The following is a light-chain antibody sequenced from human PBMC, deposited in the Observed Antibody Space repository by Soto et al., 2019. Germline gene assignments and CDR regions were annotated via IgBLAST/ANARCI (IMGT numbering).Light chain of an antibody. CDR3: QQSYSTPRT. J-gene: IGKJ3*01. Sequence: DIQMTQSPSSLSASVGDRVTITCRTSQSISTYLNWYQQKPGKAPNLLIYDAATLQSGVPSRFSGSGSGTEFTLTISSLQPEDFATYYGQQSYSTPRTFGPGTKVDSK. V-gene: IGKV1-39*01. CDR2: DAA. CDR1: QSISTY.